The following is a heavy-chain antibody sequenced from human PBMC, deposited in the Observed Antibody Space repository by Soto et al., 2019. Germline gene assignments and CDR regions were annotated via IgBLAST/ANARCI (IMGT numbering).Heavy chain of an antibody. V-gene: IGHV1-69*13. D-gene: IGHD1-26*01. J-gene: IGHJ5*02. Sequence: GASVNVSCKPSGGTFRSYSISWVRQAPGQGLGWMGGIIPILGTANYAQKFQGRVTITADESTSTAYMELSSLRSEDTAVYYCAREVGATLNWFDPWGQGTLVTVSS. CDR1: GGTFRSYS. CDR3: AREVGATLNWFDP. CDR2: IIPILGTA.